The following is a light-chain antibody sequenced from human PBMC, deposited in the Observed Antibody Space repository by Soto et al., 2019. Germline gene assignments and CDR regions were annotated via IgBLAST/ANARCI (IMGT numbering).Light chain of an antibody. CDR1: SGHSSFA. J-gene: IGLJ2*01. CDR2: ISSDGSH. Sequence: QPVLTQSPSASASLGASVKLTCTLSSGHSSFAIAWHQQQPEKGPRYLMKISSDGSHSKGDGIPDRFSGSSSGAERYLTISSIQSEDEADYYCQTWGTGIRVFGGGTKLTVL. V-gene: IGLV4-69*01. CDR3: QTWGTGIRV.